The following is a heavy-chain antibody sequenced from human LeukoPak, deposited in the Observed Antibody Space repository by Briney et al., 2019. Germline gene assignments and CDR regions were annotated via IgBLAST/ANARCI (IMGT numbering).Heavy chain of an antibody. CDR3: ARGRHSSGWFTRDYGMDV. V-gene: IGHV4-34*01. CDR1: GGSFSGYY. D-gene: IGHD6-19*01. J-gene: IGHJ6*02. Sequence: PSETLSLTCAVYGGSFSGYYWSWIRQPPGKGLEWIGEINHSGSTNYNPSLKSRVTISVDTSKNQFSLKLSSVTAADTAVYYCARGRHSSGWFTRDYGMDVWGQGTTVTVSS. CDR2: INHSGST.